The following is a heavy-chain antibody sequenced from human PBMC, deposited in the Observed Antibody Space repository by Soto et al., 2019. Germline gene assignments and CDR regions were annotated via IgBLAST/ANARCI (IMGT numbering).Heavy chain of an antibody. Sequence: QLQLQESGPGLVKPSETLSLTCTVSGGSISSSSYYWGWIRQPPGKGLEWIGSIYYSGSTYYNPSLKSRVTISVDTSQNQFYLKLSCVTAADTAVYSCARVGTMIVVVSVWGQGTLVTVSS. J-gene: IGHJ4*02. D-gene: IGHD3-22*01. CDR2: IYYSGST. V-gene: IGHV4-39*01. CDR1: GGSISSSSYY. CDR3: ARVGTMIVVVSV.